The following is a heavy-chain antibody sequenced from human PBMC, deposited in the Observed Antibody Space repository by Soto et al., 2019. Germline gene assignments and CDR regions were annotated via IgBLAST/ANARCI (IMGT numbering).Heavy chain of an antibody. CDR3: ARHAVVVPAAIGDYYYYGMDV. Sequence: GESLKISCKGSGYSFTSYWIGWVRQMPGKGLEWMGIIYPGDSDTRYSPSFQGQVTISADKSISTAYLQWSSLKASDTAMYYCARHAVVVPAAIGDYYYYGMDVWGQGTTVTVSS. D-gene: IGHD2-2*01. CDR2: IYPGDSDT. J-gene: IGHJ6*02. CDR1: GYSFTSYW. V-gene: IGHV5-51*01.